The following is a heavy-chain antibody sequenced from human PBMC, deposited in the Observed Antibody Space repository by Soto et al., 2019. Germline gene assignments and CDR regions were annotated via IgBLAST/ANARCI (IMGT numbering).Heavy chain of an antibody. V-gene: IGHV4-30-4*01. J-gene: IGHJ4*02. D-gene: IGHD2-21*02. Sequence: PSETLSLTCTVSGGSISSGVYYWSWIRQPPGKGLEWIGYIYYTGSTYYNPSLKSRLTISVDTSKNQFSLQLSSVTAADTAVYYCVRDNGGNSEFGYWGQGTLVTVSS. CDR3: VRDNGGNSEFGY. CDR2: IYYTGST. CDR1: GGSISSGVYY.